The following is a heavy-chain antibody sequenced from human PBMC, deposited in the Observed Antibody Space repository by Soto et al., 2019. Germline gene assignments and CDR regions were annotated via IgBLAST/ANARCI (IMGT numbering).Heavy chain of an antibody. CDR3: ARAPPRGGFDT. CDR2: IAPITGST. D-gene: IGHD3-10*01. V-gene: IGHV1-46*02. CDR1: GETFNMFN. J-gene: IGHJ5*02. Sequence: QVELVQSGAEVTKPGASVRVSCKTSGETFNMFNIHWVRQAPGQAPEWMGLIAPITGSTHYAEKFEGRLSLTGDSSTRTVYMELSGLTSEDTATFYCARAPPRGGFDTWGRGTQVTVSS.